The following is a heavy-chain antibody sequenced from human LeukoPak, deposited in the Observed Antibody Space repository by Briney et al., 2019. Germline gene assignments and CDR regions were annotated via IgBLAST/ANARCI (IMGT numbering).Heavy chain of an antibody. CDR3: ARAYSNWFDP. Sequence: SETLSLTCAVSGYSISSGYYWGWIRQPPGKGLEWLGSIYHSGSTYNNPSLKRRVTMSVDTHKNQFSLKLTSRTAADTAVYYCARAYSNWFDPWGQGTLVTVS. J-gene: IGHJ5*02. CDR1: GYSISSGYY. CDR2: IYHSGST. V-gene: IGHV4-38-2*01. D-gene: IGHD4-11*01.